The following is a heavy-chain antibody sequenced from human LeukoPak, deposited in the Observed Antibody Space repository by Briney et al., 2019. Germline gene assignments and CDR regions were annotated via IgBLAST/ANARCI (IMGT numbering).Heavy chain of an antibody. J-gene: IGHJ4*02. CDR2: IKPDGTAT. CDR3: ARGLDYSFDS. V-gene: IGHV3-7*01. D-gene: IGHD3-9*01. CDR1: GFTFSSYF. Sequence: GGSLRLSCAASGFTFSSYFMNWVCQAPGQGLEWVANIKPDGTATHYVDSVKGRFTISRDNAKDSLFLQMTSLRAEDTALYYCARGLDYSFDSWGQGTLVTVSS.